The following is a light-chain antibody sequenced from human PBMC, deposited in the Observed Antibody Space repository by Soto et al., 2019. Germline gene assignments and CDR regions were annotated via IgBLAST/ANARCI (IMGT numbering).Light chain of an antibody. Sequence: DIQMTQSPSTLSASIGDRVTITCRASQSISSWLAWYQQKPGKAPKLLIYDASSLESGVPSRFSGSGSATEFTLTISSLQPDDFATYYCQQYKTYSCTFGQGTKVDIK. J-gene: IGKJ1*01. V-gene: IGKV1-5*01. CDR1: QSISSW. CDR3: QQYKTYSCT. CDR2: DAS.